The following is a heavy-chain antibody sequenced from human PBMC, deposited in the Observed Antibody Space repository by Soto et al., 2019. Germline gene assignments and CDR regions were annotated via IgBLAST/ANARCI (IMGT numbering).Heavy chain of an antibody. CDR3: ARGDEPARLFFFDY. Sequence: PSETLSLTCAVSGDSISSDKWWSWVRQPPGKGLEWIGEVYHSGNTNYNPSLKSRVIISVDTSKNQFSLKLSSVTAADTAVYYCARGDEPARLFFFDYWGQGTLVTVSS. CDR1: GDSISSDKW. D-gene: IGHD3-16*01. CDR2: VYHSGNT. V-gene: IGHV4-4*02. J-gene: IGHJ4*02.